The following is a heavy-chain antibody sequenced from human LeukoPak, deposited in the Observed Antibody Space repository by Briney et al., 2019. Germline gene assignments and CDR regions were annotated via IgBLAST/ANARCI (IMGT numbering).Heavy chain of an antibody. D-gene: IGHD6-19*01. V-gene: IGHV4-4*07. CDR3: ARDLRSGSSGWYDYYYYGMDV. J-gene: IGHJ6*02. Sequence: PSETLSLTCTVSGGSISSYYWSWIRQPAGKGLEWIGRIYTSGSTNYNPSLKSRVTMSVDTSKNQFSLKLSSVTAADTAVYYCARDLRSGSSGWYDYYYYGMDVWGQGTTVTVSS. CDR1: GGSISSYY. CDR2: IYTSGST.